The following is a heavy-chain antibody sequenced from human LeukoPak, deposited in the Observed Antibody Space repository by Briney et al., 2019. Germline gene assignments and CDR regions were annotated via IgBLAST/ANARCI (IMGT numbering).Heavy chain of an antibody. CDR3: ARMNHYYYYYMDV. V-gene: IGHV4-38-2*02. D-gene: IGHD1-14*01. J-gene: IGHJ6*03. CDR1: GYSVRSGYY. CDR2: IYHSGSA. Sequence: SETLSLTCTVSGYSVRSGYYWGWIRQPPGKGLKWIATIYHSGSAYYNPSLKSRVTISVDTSKNQFSLKLSSVTAADTAVYYCARMNHYYYYYMDVWGKGTTVTVSS.